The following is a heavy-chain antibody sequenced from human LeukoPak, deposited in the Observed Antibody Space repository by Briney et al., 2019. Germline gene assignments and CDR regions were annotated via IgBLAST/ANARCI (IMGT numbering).Heavy chain of an antibody. D-gene: IGHD2-21*02. CDR3: ARVAVTDHY. Sequence: GGSLRLSCAASGFTFSSYEMNWVRQAPGKGLEWVSYISSSGSTIYYADSVKGRFTISRDNAKNSLYLQTNSLRAEDTAVYYCARVAVTDHYWGQGTLVTVSS. J-gene: IGHJ4*02. CDR1: GFTFSSYE. V-gene: IGHV3-48*03. CDR2: ISSSGSTI.